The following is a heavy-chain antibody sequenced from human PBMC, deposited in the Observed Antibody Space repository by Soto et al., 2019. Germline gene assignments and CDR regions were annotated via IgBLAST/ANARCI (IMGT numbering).Heavy chain of an antibody. J-gene: IGHJ3*02. Sequence: GASVKVSCKASGYTFTSYGISWVRQAPGQRLEWMGWISAYNGNTNYAQKLQGRVTMTTDTSTSTAYMELRSLRSDDTAVYYCARVMITFGGVIAHGAFDIWGQGTMVTVSS. CDR2: ISAYNGNT. V-gene: IGHV1-18*04. CDR3: ARVMITFGGVIAHGAFDI. D-gene: IGHD3-16*02. CDR1: GYTFTSYG.